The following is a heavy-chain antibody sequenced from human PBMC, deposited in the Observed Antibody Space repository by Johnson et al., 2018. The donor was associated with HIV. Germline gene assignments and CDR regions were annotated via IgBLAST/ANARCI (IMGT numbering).Heavy chain of an antibody. D-gene: IGHD2-2*01. CDR3: ARVAPAHDAFDI. Sequence: QVQLVESGGGVVQPGRSLGLSCAASGFSFSSYGMHWVRQAPGKGLEWVAVISYDGSNKYYADSVKGRFTISRDNSKNTLYLQMNSLRAEDTAVYYCARVAPAHDAFDIWGQGTLVTVSS. CDR2: ISYDGSNK. J-gene: IGHJ3*02. V-gene: IGHV3-30*03. CDR1: GFSFSSYG.